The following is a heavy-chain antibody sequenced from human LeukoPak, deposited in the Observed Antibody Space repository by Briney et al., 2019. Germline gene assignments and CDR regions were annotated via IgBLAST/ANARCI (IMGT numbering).Heavy chain of an antibody. V-gene: IGHV3-23*01. D-gene: IGHD4-17*01. CDR1: GFTFRNYA. Sequence: AGGSLRLSCAASGFTFRNYAVNWVRQAPGKGLEWVSPISSGGDSTYYADFVKGRFTISRDNAQNMLYLQMNSLRAEDTALYYCTRDLDPHDPGDFFDYWGQGTLVTVSS. J-gene: IGHJ4*02. CDR3: TRDLDPHDPGDFFDY. CDR2: ISSGGDST.